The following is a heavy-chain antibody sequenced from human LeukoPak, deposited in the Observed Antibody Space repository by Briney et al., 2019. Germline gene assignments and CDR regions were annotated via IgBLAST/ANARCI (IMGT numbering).Heavy chain of an antibody. V-gene: IGHV4-34*01. CDR2: INHSGST. CDR1: GGSISSYY. D-gene: IGHD4-17*01. Sequence: SETLSLTCTVSGGSISSYYWSWIRQPPGKGLEWIGEINHSGSTNYNPSLKSRVTISVDTSKNQFSLKLSSVTAADTAVYYCARETTVTTANWFDPWGQGTLVTVSS. J-gene: IGHJ5*02. CDR3: ARETTVTTANWFDP.